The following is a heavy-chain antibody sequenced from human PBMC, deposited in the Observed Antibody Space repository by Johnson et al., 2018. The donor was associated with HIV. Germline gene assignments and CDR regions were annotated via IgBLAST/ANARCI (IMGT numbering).Heavy chain of an antibody. CDR3: AKDFVAFWGRPADAFDI. D-gene: IGHD3-16*01. Sequence: VQLVESGGGLVRPGESLRLSCVASGFTFSGYWMTWVRQAPGKGLEWVANIKQGGSEKYYADSVRGRFTISRDNAKNSLYLQMNSLRAEDTAVYYCAKDFVAFWGRPADAFDIWGQGTMVTVSS. CDR1: GFTFSGYW. CDR2: IKQGGSEK. V-gene: IGHV3-7*01. J-gene: IGHJ3*02.